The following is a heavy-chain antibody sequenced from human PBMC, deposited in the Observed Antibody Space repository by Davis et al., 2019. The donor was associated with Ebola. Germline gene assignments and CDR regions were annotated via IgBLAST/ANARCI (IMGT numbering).Heavy chain of an antibody. CDR2: IWYDGSNK. CDR1: GFTFSSYG. V-gene: IGHV3-33*01. CDR3: ARGGNIVVAVAATLTSTDAFDI. Sequence: GESLKISCAASGFTFSSYGMHWVRQAPGKGLEWVAVIWYDGSNKYYADSVKGRFTISRDNSKNTLYLQMNSLRAEDTAVYYCARGGNIVVAVAATLTSTDAFDIWGQGTMVTVSS. J-gene: IGHJ3*02. D-gene: IGHD2-15*01.